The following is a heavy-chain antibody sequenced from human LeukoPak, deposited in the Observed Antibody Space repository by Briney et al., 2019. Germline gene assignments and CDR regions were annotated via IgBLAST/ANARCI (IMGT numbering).Heavy chain of an antibody. Sequence: GGSLRLSCAASGFTFSDYGMHWVRQAPGKGLDWVAVISYDGSAEYYADSVKGRFTISRDNAKNSLYLQMNSLRAEDTAVYYCARDPEAAADPNWFDPWGQGTLVTVSS. D-gene: IGHD6-13*01. V-gene: IGHV3-30*03. CDR3: ARDPEAAADPNWFDP. CDR1: GFTFSDYG. CDR2: ISYDGSAE. J-gene: IGHJ5*02.